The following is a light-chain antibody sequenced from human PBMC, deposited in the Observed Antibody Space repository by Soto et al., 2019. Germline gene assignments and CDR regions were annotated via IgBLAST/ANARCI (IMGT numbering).Light chain of an antibody. CDR3: QQYNNLPLT. J-gene: IGKJ4*01. Sequence: DIQMTQSPSTLSGSVGDRVTITCRASQTISSWLAWYQQKPGKAPKLLIYKASTLKSGVPSRFSGSGSGTEFTLTISSLQPDDFATYYCQQYNNLPLTFGGGTKVEIK. CDR2: KAS. V-gene: IGKV1-5*03. CDR1: QTISSW.